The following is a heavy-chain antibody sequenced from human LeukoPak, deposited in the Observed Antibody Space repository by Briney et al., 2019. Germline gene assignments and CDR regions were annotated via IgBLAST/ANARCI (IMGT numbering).Heavy chain of an antibody. D-gene: IGHD3-22*01. J-gene: IGHJ4*02. Sequence: XXXCKXXGYSXTXXWIGWGXXLPXXGXXXXXXXYPGDSDTRYSPSFQGQVTISADKSISTAYLQWSSLKASDTAMYYCARQKLSYDSSGYSPPIDYWGQGTLVTVSS. CDR2: XYPGDSDT. V-gene: IGHV5-51*01. CDR1: GYSXTXXW. CDR3: ARQKLSYDSSGYSPPIDY.